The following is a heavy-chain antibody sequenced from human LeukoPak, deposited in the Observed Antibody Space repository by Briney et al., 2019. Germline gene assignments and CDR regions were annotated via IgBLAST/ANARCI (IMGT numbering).Heavy chain of an antibody. D-gene: IGHD3-9*01. V-gene: IGHV1-18*01. CDR2: VSASNGNT. CDR1: GYTFTSYS. J-gene: IGHJ4*02. CDR3: ARTNILTGYYPYYFDY. Sequence: ASVKVSFKASGYTFTSYSISWVRQAPGQGLEWMGWVSASNGNTNYAQQLQGRVTMTTDTSTSTAYMELRSLRSDDTAVYYCARTNILTGYYPYYFDYWGQGTLVTVSS.